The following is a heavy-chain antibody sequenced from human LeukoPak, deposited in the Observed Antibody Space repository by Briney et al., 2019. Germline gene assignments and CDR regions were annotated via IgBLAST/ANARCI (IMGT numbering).Heavy chain of an antibody. CDR3: ARDGGYRGYDADC. Sequence: GGSLRLSCAASGFTFSTYSMKWVRRAPGKGLEWVSYISDSGAMYYADSVRGRFTISRENAQNSLFLQMNSLRAEDTAVYYCARDGGYRGYDADCWGQGTLVTVSS. CDR2: ISDSGAM. D-gene: IGHD5-12*01. V-gene: IGHV3-48*01. J-gene: IGHJ4*02. CDR1: GFTFSTYS.